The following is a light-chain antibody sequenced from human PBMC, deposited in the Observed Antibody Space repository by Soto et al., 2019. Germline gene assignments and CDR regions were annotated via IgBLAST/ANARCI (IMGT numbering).Light chain of an antibody. CDR1: QGISSY. CDR3: RQPELT. Sequence: DIQLTQSPSFLSASVGDRVTITCRASQGISSYLAWYQQKPGKAPKLLIYAASTLQSGVPSRFSGSGSGTEYTLTSSSLQPEDFATYYCRQPELTFGGGTKVEIK. J-gene: IGKJ4*01. V-gene: IGKV1-9*01. CDR2: AAS.